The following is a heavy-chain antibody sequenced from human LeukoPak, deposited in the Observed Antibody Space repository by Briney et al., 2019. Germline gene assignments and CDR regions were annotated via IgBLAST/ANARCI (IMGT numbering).Heavy chain of an antibody. D-gene: IGHD1-26*01. V-gene: IGHV3-7*03. CDR3: ATYSGAHHKTFDD. CDR2: IKQDESEK. CDR1: GFSLSTYW. J-gene: IGHJ4*02. Sequence: GGSLRLSCAASGFSLSTYWMSWVCQAPGKGLEWVANIKQDESEKDYVDSMKGRFTISRDNAKNSLYLQMSSLRAEDTAVYYCATYSGAHHKTFDDWGQGTLVTVSS.